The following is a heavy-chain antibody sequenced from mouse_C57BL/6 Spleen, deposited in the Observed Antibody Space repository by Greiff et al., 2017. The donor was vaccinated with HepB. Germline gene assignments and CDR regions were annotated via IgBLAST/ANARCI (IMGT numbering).Heavy chain of an antibody. CDR1: GYTFTDYN. Sequence: VQLQQSGPELVKPGASVKIPCKASGYTFTDYNMDWVKQSHGMSLEWIGDINPNNGGTIYNQKFKGKATLTVDKSSSTAYMELRSLTSEDTAVYYCARSRYGSSYGYAMDYWGQGTSVTVSS. CDR2: INPNNGGT. V-gene: IGHV1-18*01. J-gene: IGHJ4*01. CDR3: ARSRYGSSYGYAMDY. D-gene: IGHD1-1*01.